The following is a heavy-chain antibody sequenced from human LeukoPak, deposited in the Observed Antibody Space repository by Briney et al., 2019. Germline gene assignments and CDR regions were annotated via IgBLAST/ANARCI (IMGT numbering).Heavy chain of an antibody. D-gene: IGHD5-12*01. J-gene: IGHJ4*02. Sequence: PSETLSLTCTVSAGSISSSSHHRGWIRQSPGKGLEWIGSIYSGRTTYYNPSLNSRVTISVLTSKNQFSLQLLSVTAADTAVYYCARHDGRGGATMGALDSWGQGSLVTVFS. CDR1: AGSISSSSHH. CDR2: IYSGRTT. V-gene: IGHV4-39*01. CDR3: ARHDGRGGATMGALDS.